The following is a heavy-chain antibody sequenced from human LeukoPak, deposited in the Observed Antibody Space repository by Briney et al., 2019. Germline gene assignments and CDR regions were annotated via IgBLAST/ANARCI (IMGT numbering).Heavy chain of an antibody. Sequence: SSETLSLTCTVSGYSISSGYYWGWIRQPPGKVLEWIGSIYHSGSTYYNPSLKSRVTISVDTSKNQFSLKLSSVTAADTAVYYCAREYCSSTSCYLFDYWGQGTLVTVSS. V-gene: IGHV4-38-2*02. CDR1: GYSISSGYY. J-gene: IGHJ4*02. D-gene: IGHD2-2*01. CDR2: IYHSGST. CDR3: AREYCSSTSCYLFDY.